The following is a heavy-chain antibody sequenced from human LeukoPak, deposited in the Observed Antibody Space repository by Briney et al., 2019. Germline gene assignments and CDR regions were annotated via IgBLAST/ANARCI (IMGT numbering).Heavy chain of an antibody. D-gene: IGHD2-2*01. Sequence: SETLSLTCAVYGGSFSSNYWSWIRQPPGKGLEWVGEINHSGSTNYNPSLKRRVTIAVDTSKNQFSLKLRSVTAADPAVYCCARVGCSSTSCYRHYYYYMDVWGKGTTVTVS. CDR1: GGSFSSNY. CDR3: ARVGCSSTSCYRHYYYYMDV. CDR2: INHSGST. J-gene: IGHJ6*03. V-gene: IGHV4-34*01.